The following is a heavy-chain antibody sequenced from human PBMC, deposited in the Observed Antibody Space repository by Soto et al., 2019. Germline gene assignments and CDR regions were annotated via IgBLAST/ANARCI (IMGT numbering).Heavy chain of an antibody. CDR3: PSFGIRYHGFDI. CDR2: INSDGSSI. Sequence: EVQLVESGGGLVQPGGALRLYCAASGFTFSSYWMHGVRQAPGKGLVWVSRINSDGSSIRYAYSVKGRFTISRDNDNNTLYLQMNSLRAEDTAGYFCPSFGIRYHGFDILFQETMVTVS. D-gene: IGHD3-10*01. J-gene: IGHJ3*02. V-gene: IGHV3-74*01. CDR1: GFTFSSYW.